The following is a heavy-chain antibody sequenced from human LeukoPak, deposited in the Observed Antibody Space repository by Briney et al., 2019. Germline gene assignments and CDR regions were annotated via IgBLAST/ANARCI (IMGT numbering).Heavy chain of an antibody. V-gene: IGHV3-21*01. Sequence: PGGSLRLSCAASGFTFSSYAMNWVRQAPGKGLEWVSSISSSSRYIDYADSVKGRFTISRDNAKNSLYLQMNSLRAEDTAWSYCARERIKGTAVAGFPARWGRGTLVTVSS. J-gene: IGHJ4*02. CDR3: ARERIKGTAVAGFPAR. CDR1: GFTFSSYA. CDR2: ISSSSRYI. D-gene: IGHD6-19*01.